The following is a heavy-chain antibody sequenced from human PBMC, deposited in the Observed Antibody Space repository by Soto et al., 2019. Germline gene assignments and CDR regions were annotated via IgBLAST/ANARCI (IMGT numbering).Heavy chain of an antibody. CDR1: GFTVSSNY. J-gene: IGHJ6*02. V-gene: IGHV3-53*01. CDR2: IYSGGST. Sequence: QPGGSLRLSCAASGFTVSSNYMGWVRQAPGKGLEWVSVIYSGGSTYYADSVKGRFTISRDNSKNTLYLQMNSLRAEDTAVYYCARRAVAGYYYYGMDVWGQGTTVTVSS. D-gene: IGHD6-19*01. CDR3: ARRAVAGYYYYGMDV.